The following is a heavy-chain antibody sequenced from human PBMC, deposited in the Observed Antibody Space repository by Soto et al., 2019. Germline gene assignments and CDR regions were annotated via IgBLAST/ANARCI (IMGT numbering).Heavy chain of an antibody. CDR3: ARSSGSYSDFDF. CDR2: IDPNSGGT. CDR1: GYTFTSYH. Sequence: QAQLVQSGPERTKPGASVKVSCTTSGYTFTSYHIHWVRQAPGQGLEWLGWIDPNSGGTKYAQKFQGRVTVTREVSISTAFMELNSLTSDDSAVYYCARSSGSYSDFDFWGQGALVTVSS. D-gene: IGHD1-26*01. V-gene: IGHV1-2*02. J-gene: IGHJ4*02.